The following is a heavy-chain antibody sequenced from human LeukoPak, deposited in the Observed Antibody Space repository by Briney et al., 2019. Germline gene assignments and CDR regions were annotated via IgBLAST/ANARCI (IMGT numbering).Heavy chain of an antibody. CDR3: TGHLYYFND. CDR1: GGSISRTNSY. Sequence: SETLSLTCTVSGGSISRTNSYWGWIRQPPGKGLEWIGSIYYSGSTYYNPSLKSRVTISEITSKNQFSLKLSSVTAADTAVYFCTGHLYYFNDWGQGTLVSVPS. CDR2: IYYSGST. J-gene: IGHJ4*02. V-gene: IGHV4-39*01.